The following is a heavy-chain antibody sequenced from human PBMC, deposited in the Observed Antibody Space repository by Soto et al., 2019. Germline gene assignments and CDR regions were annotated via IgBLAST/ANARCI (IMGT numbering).Heavy chain of an antibody. CDR1: GGSISSSSYY. D-gene: IGHD1-20*01. CDR3: AGRLNLPLYHYGMDV. J-gene: IGHJ6*02. CDR2: IYYSGST. V-gene: IGHV4-39*01. Sequence: SETLSLTCTVSGGSISSSSYYWGWIRQPPGEGLEWIGSIYYSGSTYYNPSLKSRVTISVDTSKNQFSLKLSSVTAADTAVYYCAGRLNLPLYHYGMDVWGQGTTVTVSS.